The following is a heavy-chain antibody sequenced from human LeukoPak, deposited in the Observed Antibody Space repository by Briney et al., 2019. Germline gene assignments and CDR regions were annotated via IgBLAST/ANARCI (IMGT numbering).Heavy chain of an antibody. CDR1: GYTFTGYY. CDR2: INPKSGGI. J-gene: IGHJ3*02. D-gene: IGHD3-10*01. V-gene: IGHV1-2*02. CDR3: ARERFPRRGGSGRGGAFDI. Sequence: GASVKVSCKASGYTFTGYYMHWVRQAPGQGLEWMGWINPKSGGINYAQKFQGRVTMTRDTSISTAYMELSRLRSDDTAVYYCARERFPRRGGSGRGGAFDIWGQGTMVTVSS.